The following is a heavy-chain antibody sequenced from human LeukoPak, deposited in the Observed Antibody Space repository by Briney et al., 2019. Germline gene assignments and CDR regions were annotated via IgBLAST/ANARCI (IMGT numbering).Heavy chain of an antibody. CDR1: GFTFSDYY. V-gene: IGHV3-11*03. D-gene: IGHD2-15*01. Sequence: GGSLRLSCAASGFTFSDYYMSWIRQAPGKGLEWVSYISSDSSYTSYADSVKGRFTISRDNAKNSLNLQLNSLRAEDTAVYYCARGGYCSGGYCASTEAFDIWGQGTMVTVSS. CDR3: ARGGYCSGGYCASTEAFDI. CDR2: ISSDSSYT. J-gene: IGHJ3*02.